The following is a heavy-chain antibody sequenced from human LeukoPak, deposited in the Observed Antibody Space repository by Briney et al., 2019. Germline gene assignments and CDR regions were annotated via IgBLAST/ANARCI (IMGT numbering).Heavy chain of an antibody. CDR1: GFTFSNYA. J-gene: IGHJ3*02. Sequence: PGGSLRLSCAASGFTFSNYATSWVRQAPGKGLERVSGITARADSTYYADSVKGRVTISRDNSKNTLFLQLNSLRAEDAAVYYCAKTYMWSIDAFHIWGQGTMVTVSS. D-gene: IGHD2-8*02. V-gene: IGHV3-23*01. CDR3: AKTYMWSIDAFHI. CDR2: ITARADST.